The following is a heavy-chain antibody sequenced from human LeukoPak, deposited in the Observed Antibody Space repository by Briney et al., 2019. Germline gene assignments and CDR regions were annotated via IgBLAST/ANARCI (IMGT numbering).Heavy chain of an antibody. CDR1: GFTFSSCK. CDR2: ISSSGSTI. J-gene: IGHJ3*02. Sequence: GGSLRLSCAASGFTFSSCKMNWVRLAPGKGREWVSYISSSGSTIYYADSVKGRFTISRDNAKNSLYLQMNSLRAEDTAVYYCARELPQNNYYDSSGYYKRSAFDIWGQGTMVTVSS. V-gene: IGHV3-48*03. CDR3: ARELPQNNYYDSSGYYKRSAFDI. D-gene: IGHD3-22*01.